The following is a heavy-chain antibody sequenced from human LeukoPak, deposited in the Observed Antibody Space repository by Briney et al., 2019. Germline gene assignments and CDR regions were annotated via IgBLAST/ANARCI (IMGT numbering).Heavy chain of an antibody. V-gene: IGHV3-23*01. J-gene: IGHJ4*02. CDR2: ISGSGGST. CDR3: AKHGYNWNDGFDY. CDR1: GFTFSSYA. D-gene: IGHD1-1*01. Sequence: PGGSLRLSCAASGFTFSSYAMSRVRQAPGKGLEWVSAISGSGGSTYYADSVKGRFTISRDNSKNTLYLQMNSLRAEDTAVYYCAKHGYNWNDGFDYWGRGTLVTVSS.